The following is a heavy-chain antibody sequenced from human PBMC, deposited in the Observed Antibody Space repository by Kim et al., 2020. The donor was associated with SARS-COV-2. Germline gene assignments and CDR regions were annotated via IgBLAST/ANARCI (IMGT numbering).Heavy chain of an antibody. CDR1: GISVNTHY. J-gene: IGHJ4*02. CDR3: GKDPGYGDPRDY. D-gene: IGHD4-17*01. Sequence: GGSLRLSCAVSGISVNTHYMSWVRQAPGKGLEWLSIVRADGTTFYADSVKGRFTVSRDTSRDMVFLQMHSLSAADTTVYCCGKDPGYGDPRDYSGQGT. CDR2: VRADGTT. V-gene: IGHV3-53*01.